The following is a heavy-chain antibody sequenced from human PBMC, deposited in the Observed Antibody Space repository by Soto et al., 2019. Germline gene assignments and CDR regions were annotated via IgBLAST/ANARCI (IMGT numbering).Heavy chain of an antibody. CDR3: TTWVYYYDSSHINYFDY. D-gene: IGHD3-22*01. Sequence: PGGSLRLSCAASGFTFSNAWMSWVRQAPGKGLEWVGRIKSKTDGGTTDYAAPVKGRFTISRDDSKNTLYLQMNSLKTEDTAVYYCTTWVYYYDSSHINYFDYWGQGTLVTVSS. V-gene: IGHV3-15*01. CDR1: GFTFSNAW. CDR2: IKSKTDGGTT. J-gene: IGHJ4*02.